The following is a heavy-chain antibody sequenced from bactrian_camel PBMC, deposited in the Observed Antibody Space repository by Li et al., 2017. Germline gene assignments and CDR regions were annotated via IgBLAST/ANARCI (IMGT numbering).Heavy chain of an antibody. CDR2: IDTDDNT. CDR1: GAIYSTYC. D-gene: IGHD1*01. J-gene: IGHJ4*01. CDR3: AADSRGRMTDSEARKLMRNRGMHNY. Sequence: HVQLVESGGGSVQARGSLRLSCAASGAIYSTYCMGWFRESPGKAREGVATIDTDDNTAYADSVKGRFTISKDNAKNTLYLQMDSLKPEDTAMYYCAADSRGRMTDSEARKLMRNRGMHNYWGQGTQVTVS. V-gene: IGHV3S53*01.